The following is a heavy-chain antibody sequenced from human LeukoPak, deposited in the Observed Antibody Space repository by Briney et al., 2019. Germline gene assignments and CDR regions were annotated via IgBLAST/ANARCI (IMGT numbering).Heavy chain of an antibody. J-gene: IGHJ4*02. CDR2: INPNSGGT. CDR1: GYTFTGYY. Sequence: ASVKVSCKASGYTFTGYYMHWVRQAPGQGLEWMGRINPNSGGTNYAQKFQGRVTMTRDTSISTAYMELSRLRSDDTAVYYCARDSFLYSNYYFDYWGQGTLVTVSS. V-gene: IGHV1-2*06. CDR3: ARDSFLYSNYYFDY. D-gene: IGHD4-11*01.